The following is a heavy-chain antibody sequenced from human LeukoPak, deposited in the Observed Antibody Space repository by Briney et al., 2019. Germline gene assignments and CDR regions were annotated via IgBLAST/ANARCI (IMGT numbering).Heavy chain of an antibody. Sequence: SGTLSLTCTVSGGSISSYYWSWIRQPPGKGLEWIGYIYYSGSTNYNPSLKSRVTISVDTSKNQFSLNLSSVTAADTAVYYCARGGAGRQLARYDYWGQGTLVTVSS. D-gene: IGHD6-13*01. CDR1: GGSISSYY. CDR2: IYYSGST. V-gene: IGHV4-59*01. J-gene: IGHJ4*02. CDR3: ARGGAGRQLARYDY.